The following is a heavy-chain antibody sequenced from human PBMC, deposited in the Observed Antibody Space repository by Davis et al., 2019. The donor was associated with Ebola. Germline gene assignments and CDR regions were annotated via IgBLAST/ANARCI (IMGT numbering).Heavy chain of an antibody. V-gene: IGHV3-23*01. J-gene: IGHJ6*04. Sequence: GGSLRLSCAASGFTFSSYAMTWARQAPGKGLEWVSAVTSSGGGTYYVDSVKGRFTISRDNSKNTLYLQMNSLRVEDTAVYYCAKGGSGWPSDYSYGMGVWGKGTTVTVSS. CDR3: AKGGSGWPSDYSYGMGV. D-gene: IGHD6-19*01. CDR1: GFTFSSYA. CDR2: VTSSGGGT.